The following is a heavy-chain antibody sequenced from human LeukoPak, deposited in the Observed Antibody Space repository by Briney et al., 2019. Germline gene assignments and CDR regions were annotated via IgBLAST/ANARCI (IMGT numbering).Heavy chain of an antibody. D-gene: IGHD1-26*01. Sequence: SETLYLTCDVSGGSIMTTNWWSWVRQPPNKGLEWIGEVHLSGATNYNPSLESRVTMSIDTSKNHLSLELTSVTAADTAMYYCTRGSGAFSPFGFWGQGTLVTVSS. J-gene: IGHJ4*02. CDR2: VHLSGAT. CDR3: TRGSGAFSPFGF. CDR1: GGSIMTTNW. V-gene: IGHV4-4*02.